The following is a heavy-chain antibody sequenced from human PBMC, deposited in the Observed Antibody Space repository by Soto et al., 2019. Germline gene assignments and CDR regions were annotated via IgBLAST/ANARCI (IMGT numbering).Heavy chain of an antibody. CDR2: MSPYNGHT. V-gene: IGHV1-18*01. J-gene: IGHJ5*01. CDR3: ARDPGGARGFDF. D-gene: IGHD3-10*01. Sequence: QVQLMQSGPEVKKPGALVKVSCKASGYPFTVFGISWVRQAPGQGLEWMGWMSPYNGHTNYAQKLHGRVTMTPDTSTSTAYMELRSLRSDDTAVYYCARDPGGARGFDFWGQGTLVTVSS. CDR1: GYPFTVFG.